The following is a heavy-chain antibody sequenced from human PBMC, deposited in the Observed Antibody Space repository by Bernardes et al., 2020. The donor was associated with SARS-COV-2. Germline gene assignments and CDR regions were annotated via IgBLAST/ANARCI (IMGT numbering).Heavy chain of an antibody. D-gene: IGHD2-2*01. J-gene: IGHJ4*02. CDR2: ISGGGSYT. Sequence: LSLTCAVYGGSLSGYYWNWIRQPPGKGLEWLSPISGGGSYTYYTDSVTARFTISRDNAKNSLYLQMNSLRAEDTAVYYCARGSLFYHNDEGPFHDWGQGTLVKVSS. CDR1: GGSLSGYY. V-gene: IGHV3-11*06. CDR3: ARGSLFYHNDEGPFHD.